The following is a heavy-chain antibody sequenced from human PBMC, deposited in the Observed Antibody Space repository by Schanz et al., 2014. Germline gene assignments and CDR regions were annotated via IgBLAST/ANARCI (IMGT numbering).Heavy chain of an antibody. Sequence: QVQLVQSEAEVKKPGSSVKVSCKASGGTFSSYTISWVRQAPGQGLEWMGYINSSGGGTSYAQKFQDRLTMTRDASTSTVYRELSSLRSDDTAVYYCARGGGPEDVFDIWGQGTILTVSS. CDR3: ARGGGPEDVFDI. D-gene: IGHD5-12*01. J-gene: IGHJ3*02. CDR2: INSSGGGT. CDR1: GGTFSSYT. V-gene: IGHV1-46*01.